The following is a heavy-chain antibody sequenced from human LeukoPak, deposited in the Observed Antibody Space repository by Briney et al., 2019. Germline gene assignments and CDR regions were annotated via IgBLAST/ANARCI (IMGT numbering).Heavy chain of an antibody. D-gene: IGHD4-17*01. Sequence: GGSLRLSCAASGFTFSSYGMHWVRQAPGKGLEWVAFIRYDGSNKYYADSVKGRFTISRDNSKNTLYLQMNSLRAEDTAVYYCARPRYGDYTLLDYWGQGTLVTVSS. CDR3: ARPRYGDYTLLDY. CDR2: IRYDGSNK. CDR1: GFTFSSYG. J-gene: IGHJ4*02. V-gene: IGHV3-30*02.